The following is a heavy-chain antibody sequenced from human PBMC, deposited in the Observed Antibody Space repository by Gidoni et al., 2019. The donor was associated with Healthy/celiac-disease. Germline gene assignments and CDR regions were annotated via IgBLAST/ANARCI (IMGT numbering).Heavy chain of an antibody. Sequence: QVQLVQSGAEVKQPGASVKVSCKVSGYTLTDLSMHWVRQAPGKGLEWMGGFDPEDGETIYAQKFQGRVTMTEDTSTDTAYMELSSLRSEDTAVYYCATMVVVAATRPFDAFDIWGQGTMVTVSS. CDR3: ATMVVVAATRPFDAFDI. D-gene: IGHD2-15*01. J-gene: IGHJ3*02. CDR1: GYTLTDLS. CDR2: FDPEDGET. V-gene: IGHV1-24*01.